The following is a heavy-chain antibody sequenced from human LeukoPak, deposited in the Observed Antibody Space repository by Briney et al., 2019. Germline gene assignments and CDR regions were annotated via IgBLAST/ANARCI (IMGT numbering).Heavy chain of an antibody. V-gene: IGHV4-61*02. CDR2: IYISGST. CDR1: GGSISSGSYY. D-gene: IGHD3-22*01. CDR3: ASRPRGYYDSSGYRRPFDY. J-gene: IGHJ4*02. Sequence: RSSETLSLTCTVSGGSISSGSYYWSWIRQPAGKGLEWIGRIYISGSTNYNPSLKSRVTISIHTSKNQFSLKLSSVTAADTAVYYCASRPRGYYDSSGYRRPFDYWGQGTLVTVSS.